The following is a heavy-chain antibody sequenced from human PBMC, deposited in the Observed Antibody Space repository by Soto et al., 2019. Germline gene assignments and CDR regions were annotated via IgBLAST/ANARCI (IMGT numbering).Heavy chain of an antibody. CDR2: IDPSDSYT. J-gene: IGHJ6*02. Sequence: ESLTISRKGSGYSFTSYWISLVRQMPGKGLEWMGRIDPSDSYTNYSPSFQGHVTISADKSISTAYLQWSSLKASDTAMYYCARQDSGYDYYYYYGMDVWGQGTTVTVSS. D-gene: IGHD5-12*01. V-gene: IGHV5-10-1*01. CDR1: GYSFTSYW. CDR3: ARQDSGYDYYYYYGMDV.